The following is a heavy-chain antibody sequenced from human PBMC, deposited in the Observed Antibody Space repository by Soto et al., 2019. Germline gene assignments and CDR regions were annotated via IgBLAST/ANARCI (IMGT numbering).Heavy chain of an antibody. D-gene: IGHD1-26*01. J-gene: IGHJ4*02. Sequence: QVQLVQSGAEVKKPGASVKVSCKASGYTFTSYGISWVRQAPGQGLEWMGWISANNGNTNYAQKFQGRVTMTTDTSTSTADMELRSLRSDDTDVYYCARDRGSYALDYWGQGTLVTVSS. V-gene: IGHV1-18*01. CDR2: ISANNGNT. CDR1: GYTFTSYG. CDR3: ARDRGSYALDY.